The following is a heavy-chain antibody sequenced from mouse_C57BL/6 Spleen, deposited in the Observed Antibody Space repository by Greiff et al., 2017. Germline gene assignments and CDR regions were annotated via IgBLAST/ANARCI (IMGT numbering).Heavy chain of an antibody. CDR2: IYPGSGST. D-gene: IGHD1-1*01. Sequence: VQLQESGAELVKPGASVKMSCKASGYTFTSYWITWVKQRPGQGLEWIGDIYPGSGSTNYNEKFKSKATLTVDTSSSTAYMQLSSLTSEDSAVYYCARCYGNYFDYWGQGTTLTVSS. J-gene: IGHJ2*01. CDR1: GYTFTSYW. CDR3: ARCYGNYFDY. V-gene: IGHV1-55*01.